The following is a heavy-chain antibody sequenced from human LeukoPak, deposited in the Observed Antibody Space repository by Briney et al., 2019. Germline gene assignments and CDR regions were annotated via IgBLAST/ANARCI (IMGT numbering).Heavy chain of an antibody. CDR1: GGTFSSYA. V-gene: IGHV1-69*05. CDR2: IIPIFGTA. J-gene: IGHJ5*02. CDR3: ASTMDNWFDP. Sequence: GASVKVSCKASGGTFSSYAISWVRQAPGQGLEWMGGIIPIFGTANYAQKFQGRVTITTDESTSTAYMELSSLRSEDTAVYYCASTMDNWFDPWGQGTLVTVSS.